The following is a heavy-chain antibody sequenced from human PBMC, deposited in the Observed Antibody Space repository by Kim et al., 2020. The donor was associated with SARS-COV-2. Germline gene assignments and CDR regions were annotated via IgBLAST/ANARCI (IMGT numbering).Heavy chain of an antibody. V-gene: IGHV3-21*01. CDR1: GFTFSSYS. J-gene: IGHJ6*02. CDR2: ISSSSSYI. D-gene: IGHD3-3*01. CDR3: ARWSGVLSPHYYYYYGMDV. Sequence: GGSLRLSCAASGFTFSSYSMNWVRQAPGKGLEWVSSISSSSSYIYYADSGKGRFTISRDNAKNSLYLQMNSLRAEDTAVYYCARWSGVLSPHYYYYYGMDVWGQGTTVTVSS.